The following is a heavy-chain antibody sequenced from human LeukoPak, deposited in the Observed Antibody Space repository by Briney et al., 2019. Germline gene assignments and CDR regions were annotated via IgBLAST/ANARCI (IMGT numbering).Heavy chain of an antibody. Sequence: PSETLSLTCTVSGGSISSSSYYWGWIRQPPGKGLEWIGSIYYSGSTYYNPSLKSRVTISVDTSKNQFSLKLSSVTAADTAVYYCARDREVEDFWSVYYYYYYYMDVWGKGTTVTVSS. J-gene: IGHJ6*03. V-gene: IGHV4-39*07. CDR2: IYYSGST. D-gene: IGHD3-3*01. CDR3: ARDREVEDFWSVYYYYYYYMDV. CDR1: GGSISSSSYY.